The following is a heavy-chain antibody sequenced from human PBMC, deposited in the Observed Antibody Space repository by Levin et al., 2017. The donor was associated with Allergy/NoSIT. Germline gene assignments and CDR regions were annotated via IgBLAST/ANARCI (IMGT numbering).Heavy chain of an antibody. CDR2: IYPGDSDT. Sequence: GESLKISCKGSGYSFTSYWIGWVRQMPGKGLEWMGIIYPGDSDTRYSPSFQGQVTISADKSISTAYLQWSSLKASDTAMYYCARVTIAARLLLRAFDIWGQGTMVTVSS. J-gene: IGHJ3*02. V-gene: IGHV5-51*01. CDR3: ARVTIAARLLLRAFDI. D-gene: IGHD6-6*01. CDR1: GYSFTSYW.